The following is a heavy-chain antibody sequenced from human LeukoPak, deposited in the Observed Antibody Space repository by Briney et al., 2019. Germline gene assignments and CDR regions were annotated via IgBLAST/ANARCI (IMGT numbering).Heavy chain of an antibody. CDR2: VNPHSGDT. V-gene: IGHV1-2*02. Sequence: ASVKVSCQASGYSFTGYYMHWVGPAPGQGPAWMGWVNPHSGDTESAQKFPGRVTMTRDTSINTAYMELTRLKSDDTAVYYCATSGPDFLPVSPLLDFWGQGTLVTVSS. D-gene: IGHD2/OR15-2a*01. J-gene: IGHJ4*02. CDR3: ATSGPDFLPVSPLLDF. CDR1: GYSFTGYY.